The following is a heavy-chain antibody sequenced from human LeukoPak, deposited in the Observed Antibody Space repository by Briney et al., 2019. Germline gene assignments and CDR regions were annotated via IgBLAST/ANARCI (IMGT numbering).Heavy chain of an antibody. CDR2: IYTSGST. CDR1: GGSLNSGSYY. D-gene: IGHD3-10*01. V-gene: IGHV4-61*02. CDR3: ARSTGYGSGTYYLGRSPYYFDY. J-gene: IGHJ4*02. Sequence: PSETLSLTCNVSGGSLNSGSYYWSWIRQPAGKGLEWIGRIYTSGSTNYNPSLESRVTISVDTSKNQFSLKLSSVTAADTAVYYCARSTGYGSGTYYLGRSPYYFDYWGQGTLVTVSS.